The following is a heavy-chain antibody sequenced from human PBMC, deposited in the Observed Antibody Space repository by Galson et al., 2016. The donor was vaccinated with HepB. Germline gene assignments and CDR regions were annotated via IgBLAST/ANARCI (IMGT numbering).Heavy chain of an antibody. CDR1: GGSISTTSYY. D-gene: IGHD3-3*01. V-gene: IGHV4-39*07. CDR2: IYHSGNT. Sequence: SETLSLTCAVSGGSISTTSYYWGWIRQPPGKGLEWIGSIYHSGNTHFNPSLKSRATISIDTSKNNFSLRLSSVTAADTAVYYCARELYFDFWRGAFDLWGQGTTVTVSS. CDR3: ARELYFDFWRGAFDL. J-gene: IGHJ3*01.